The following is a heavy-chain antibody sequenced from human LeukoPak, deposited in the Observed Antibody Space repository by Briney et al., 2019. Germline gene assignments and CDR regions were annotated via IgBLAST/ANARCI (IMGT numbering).Heavy chain of an antibody. J-gene: IGHJ5*01. D-gene: IGHD3-22*01. CDR3: AKDRPNFHENSGHYYRRDGDS. CDR1: GFTFYMYA. V-gene: IGHV3-23*01. CDR2: MCGTAGCI. Sequence: GGSLRLSCQASGFTFYMYAISWVRQAPGQGLKGFASMCGTAGCIFYPDSGKGRFTISRDNSKNVLYLRMNSLTAEDTAIYYCAKDRPNFHENSGHYYRRDGDSWGQGTLVTVSS.